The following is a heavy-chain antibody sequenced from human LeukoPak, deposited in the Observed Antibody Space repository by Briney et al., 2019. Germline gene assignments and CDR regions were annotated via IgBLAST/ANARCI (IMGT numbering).Heavy chain of an antibody. CDR3: ATTYYYGSGTYSLVY. D-gene: IGHD3-10*01. V-gene: IGHV4-59*01. CDR2: IYYSGST. Sequence: SETLSLTCTVSGGSISSYYWSWIRQPPGKGLEWMGYIYYSGSTKYNPSLKSRVTISEDTSKNQFSLKLSSVTAADTAVYYCATTYYYGSGTYSLVYWGQGTLVTVSS. J-gene: IGHJ4*02. CDR1: GGSISSYY.